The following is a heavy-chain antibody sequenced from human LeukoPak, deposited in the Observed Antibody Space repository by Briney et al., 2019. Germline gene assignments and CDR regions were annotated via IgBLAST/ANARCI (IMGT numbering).Heavy chain of an antibody. CDR2: ISTYSGNT. D-gene: IGHD3-16*01. CDR1: GYSFAGYG. CDR3: AREGGFSAFDI. Sequence: GASVKVSCKASGYSFAGYGISWVRQAPGQGLEWIGWISTYSGNTNYAHNLQGRITVTTETSTSTAYMELRSLRAEDTAVYYCAREGGFSAFDIWGQGTMVTVSA. V-gene: IGHV1-18*01. J-gene: IGHJ3*02.